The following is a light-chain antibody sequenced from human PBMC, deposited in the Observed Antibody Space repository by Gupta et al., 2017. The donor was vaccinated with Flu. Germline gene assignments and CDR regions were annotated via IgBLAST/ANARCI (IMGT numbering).Light chain of an antibody. J-gene: IGLJ1*01. V-gene: IGLV1-40*01. Sequence: QSVLTQPPSVSGAPGQRVTISCTGSSSDIGACYGVHWYQPFPGTAPNLLIFENKYRPSGVPDRFSGSKSGTSASLSITGLQAEDEADYYCQSFDTRLNVYVFGTGTKVTVL. CDR3: QSFDTRLNVYV. CDR1: SSDIGACYG. CDR2: ENK.